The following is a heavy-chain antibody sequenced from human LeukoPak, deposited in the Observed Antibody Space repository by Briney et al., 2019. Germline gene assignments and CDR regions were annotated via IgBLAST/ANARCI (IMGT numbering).Heavy chain of an antibody. Sequence: GGSLRLSCAASGFTFSSYAMSWVRQAPGKGLEWVSAISGSGGSTYYADSVKGRFTISRDNSKNTLYLQMNSLRAEDTAVYYRAKDVRITMVRGVLDIWGQGTMVTVSS. CDR2: ISGSGGST. CDR1: GFTFSSYA. D-gene: IGHD3-10*01. V-gene: IGHV3-23*01. CDR3: AKDVRITMVRGVLDI. J-gene: IGHJ3*02.